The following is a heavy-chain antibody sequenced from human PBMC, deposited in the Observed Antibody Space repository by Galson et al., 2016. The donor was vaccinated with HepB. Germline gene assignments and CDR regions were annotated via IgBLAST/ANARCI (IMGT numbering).Heavy chain of an antibody. D-gene: IGHD3-3*01. CDR2: IHPGDSDT. CDR1: GYEFTNYW. V-gene: IGHV5-51*01. Sequence: QSGAEVKKPGESLKISCKGLGYEFTNYWIGWVRQMPGKGLEWMGIIHPGDSDTRYSPSFQGQVIISVDKSMNTAYLEWTALKASDTAIYFSTRGGYYESIHYWGQGTLVTVS. CDR3: TRGGYYESIHY. J-gene: IGHJ4*02.